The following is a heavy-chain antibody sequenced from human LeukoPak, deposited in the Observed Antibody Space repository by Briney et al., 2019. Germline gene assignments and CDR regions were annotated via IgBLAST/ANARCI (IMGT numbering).Heavy chain of an antibody. CDR2: ISSSSSTI. Sequence: PGGSLRLSCAASGFTFSSYSMNWVRQAPGKGLEWVSYISSSSSTIYYADSVKGRFTISRDNAKNSLYLQMNSLRAEDTAVYYCARDGAFWSGYPFFDYWGQGTLVTVSS. D-gene: IGHD3-3*01. V-gene: IGHV3-48*01. CDR1: GFTFSSYS. J-gene: IGHJ4*02. CDR3: ARDGAFWSGYPFFDY.